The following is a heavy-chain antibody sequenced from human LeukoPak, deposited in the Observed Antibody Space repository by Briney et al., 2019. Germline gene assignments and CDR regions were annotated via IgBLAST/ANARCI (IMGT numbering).Heavy chain of an antibody. CDR1: GFTFHDHA. CDR2: LGWDGGSI. D-gene: IGHD3-10*01. Sequence: PGRSLRLSCEASGFTFHDHAMHWVRQAPGKGLEWVSGLGWDGGSIGYADSVKGRFTISRDNAKKYLYLQMNSLGVEDTALYYCAGDDAFDLWGQGTMVTVSS. CDR3: AGDDAFDL. J-gene: IGHJ3*01. V-gene: IGHV3-9*01.